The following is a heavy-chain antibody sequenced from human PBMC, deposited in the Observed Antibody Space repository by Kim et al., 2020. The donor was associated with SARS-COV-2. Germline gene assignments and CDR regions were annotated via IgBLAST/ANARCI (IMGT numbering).Heavy chain of an antibody. Sequence: TYYADSVKGRFTISRDNSKNTLYLQMNSLRAEDTAVYYCAKIVGATGFDYWGQGTLVTVSS. D-gene: IGHD1-26*01. V-gene: IGHV3-23*01. CDR3: AKIVGATGFDY. CDR2: T. J-gene: IGHJ4*02.